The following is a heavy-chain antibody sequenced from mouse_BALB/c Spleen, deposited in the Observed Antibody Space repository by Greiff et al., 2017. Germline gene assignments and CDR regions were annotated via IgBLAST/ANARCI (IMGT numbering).Heavy chain of an antibody. CDR3: ARKGDGMITKDFDG. D-gene: IGHD2-4*01. CDR2: IGPANGNT. CDR1: GFTFKDNY. V-gene: IGHV14-3*02. Sequence: VQLQQSGAGLVKPGASVKLSCTASGFTFKDNYMRWVRQRPEQGLEWIGRIGPANGNTKYDPKFQGQATITADTSSNTAYLQLSSLTSEDTAVYYCARKGDGMITKDFDGWGAGTTVTV. J-gene: IGHJ1*01.